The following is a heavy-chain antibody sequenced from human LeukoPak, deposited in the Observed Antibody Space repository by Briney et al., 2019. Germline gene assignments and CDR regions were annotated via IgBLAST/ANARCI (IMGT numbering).Heavy chain of an antibody. Sequence: MTSETLSLTCAVSGDSISSGDYSWSWIRRSSGKGLEWIGYIFHSGSSYYNPSLKSRVTISVDKSKNQFSLRLTSVTAADTAVYYCARELWFVNAPGSWFDPWGQGTLVTVSS. CDR2: IFHSGSS. J-gene: IGHJ5*02. V-gene: IGHV4-30-2*06. CDR3: ARELWFVNAPGSWFDP. D-gene: IGHD3-10*01. CDR1: GDSISSGDYS.